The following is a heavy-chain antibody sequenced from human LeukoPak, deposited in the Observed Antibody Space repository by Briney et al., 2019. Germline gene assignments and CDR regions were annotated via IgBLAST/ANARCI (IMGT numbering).Heavy chain of an antibody. CDR2: IYHSGST. CDR1: GYSISSGYY. V-gene: IGHV4-38-2*01. D-gene: IGHD3-22*01. CDR3: ARRGGSSGYQRYFDY. Sequence: SETLSLTCAVSGYSISSGYYWGWIRQPPGKGLEWIGSIYHSGSTNYNPSLKSRVTISVDTSKNQFSLKLSSVTAADTAVYYCARRGGSSGYQRYFDYWGQGTLVTVSS. J-gene: IGHJ4*02.